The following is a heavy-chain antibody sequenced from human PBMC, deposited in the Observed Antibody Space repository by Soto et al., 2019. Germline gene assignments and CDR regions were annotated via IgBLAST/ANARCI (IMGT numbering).Heavy chain of an antibody. CDR2: INPQTGGT. J-gene: IGHJ6*02. Sequence: ASVHVSCKASGYTFTGYYIHWVREAPGQGLEWMGWINPQTGGTSYAQKFQGRVTLSRDTSINTAYLELSRLRFDDAAVYFCARERYQVISDGMDVWGQGTTVTVSS. CDR3: ARERYQVISDGMDV. CDR1: GYTFTGYY. D-gene: IGHD2-2*01. V-gene: IGHV1-2*02.